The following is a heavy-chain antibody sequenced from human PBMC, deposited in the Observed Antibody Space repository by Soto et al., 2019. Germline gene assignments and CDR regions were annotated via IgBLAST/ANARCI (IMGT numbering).Heavy chain of an antibody. V-gene: IGHV4-34*01. CDR3: ARGYSSSSPVYYYGMDV. CDR1: GGSFSGYY. CDR2: INHSGST. D-gene: IGHD6-6*01. Sequence: PSETLSLTCAVYGGSFSGYYWSWIRQPPGKGLERIGEINHSGSTNYNPSLKSRVTISVDTSKNQFSLKLSSVTAADTAVYYCARGYSSSSPVYYYGMDVWGQGTTVTVSS. J-gene: IGHJ6*02.